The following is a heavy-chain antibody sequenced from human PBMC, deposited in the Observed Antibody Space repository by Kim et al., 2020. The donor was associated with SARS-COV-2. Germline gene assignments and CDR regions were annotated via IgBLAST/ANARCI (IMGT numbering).Heavy chain of an antibody. V-gene: IGHV4-34*01. J-gene: IGHJ4*02. CDR1: GGSFSSYY. CDR2: INHGGNT. D-gene: IGHD3-9*01. CDR3: ARNDFLTGYPPDY. Sequence: SETLSLTCAVHGGSFSSYYWSWIRQPPGKGLEWIGEINHGGNTNYNPSLKSRVTISIDTSKNQFFLKVTSVTAADTAVYYCARNDFLTGYPPDYWGQGTLLTVSS.